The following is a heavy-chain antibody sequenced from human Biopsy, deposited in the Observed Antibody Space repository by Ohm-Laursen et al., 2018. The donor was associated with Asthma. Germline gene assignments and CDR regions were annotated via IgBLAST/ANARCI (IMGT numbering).Heavy chain of an antibody. CDR1: GFSFNSYG. J-gene: IGHJ3*01. D-gene: IGHD3-3*01. CDR2: MSFDGRQT. Sequence: SLRLSCSAPGFSFNSYGMHWVRQAPGKGLEWVAVMSFDGRQTYYADSVKGRFTISRDNSKNTLYLQMNSLRAEDTAVYYCAKERYYDFWSGYPTWGQGTMVTVSS. V-gene: IGHV3-30*18. CDR3: AKERYYDFWSGYPT.